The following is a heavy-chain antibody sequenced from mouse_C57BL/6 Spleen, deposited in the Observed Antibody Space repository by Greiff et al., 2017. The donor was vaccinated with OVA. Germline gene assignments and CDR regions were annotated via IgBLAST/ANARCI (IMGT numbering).Heavy chain of an antibody. CDR3: ATGYYYGPTFDY. CDR2: ISSGSSTI. D-gene: IGHD1-1*01. J-gene: IGHJ2*01. V-gene: IGHV5-17*01. CDR1: GFTFSDYG. Sequence: EVQVVESGGGLVKPGGSLKLSCAASGFTFSDYGMHWVRQAPEKGLEWVAYISSGSSTIYYADTVKGRFTISRDNAKNTLFLKMTSLRSEETAMYYCATGYYYGPTFDYWGQGTTLTVSS.